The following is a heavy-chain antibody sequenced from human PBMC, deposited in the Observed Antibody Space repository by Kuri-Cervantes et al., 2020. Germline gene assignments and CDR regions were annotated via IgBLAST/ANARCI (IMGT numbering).Heavy chain of an antibody. CDR2: IYYSGST. CDR3: ARGGYCSSTSCYGGEIWDYYYYYMDA. Sequence: SETLSLTCTVSCGSISSYYWSWIRQPPGKGLEWIGYIYYSGSTNYNPSLKSRVTISVDTSKNQFSLKLSSVTAADTAVYYCARGGYCSSTSCYGGEIWDYYYYYMDAWGKGTTVTVSS. V-gene: IGHV4-59*01. D-gene: IGHD2-2*01. CDR1: CGSISSYY. J-gene: IGHJ6*03.